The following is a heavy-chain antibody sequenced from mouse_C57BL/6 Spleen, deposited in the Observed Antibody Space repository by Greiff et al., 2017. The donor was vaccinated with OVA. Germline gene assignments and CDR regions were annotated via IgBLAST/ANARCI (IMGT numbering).Heavy chain of an antibody. V-gene: IGHV1-5*01. Sequence: EVQLQQSGTVLARPGASVKMSCKTSGYTFTSYWMHWVKQRPGQGLEWIGAIYPGNSDTSYNQKFKGKAKLTAVTSASTAYMELSSLTNEDSAVYYCTRRDWDGMQDFDYWGQGTTLTVSS. CDR2: IYPGNSDT. CDR3: TRRDWDGMQDFDY. CDR1: GYTFTSYW. D-gene: IGHD4-1*01. J-gene: IGHJ2*01.